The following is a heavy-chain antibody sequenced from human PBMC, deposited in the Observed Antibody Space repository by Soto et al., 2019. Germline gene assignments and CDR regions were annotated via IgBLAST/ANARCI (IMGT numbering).Heavy chain of an antibody. V-gene: IGHV3-23*01. J-gene: IGHJ4*02. CDR1: GFNFANYA. CDR2: ISSTGRRT. CDR3: AKVANVGVVVEYFDH. Sequence: GGSLRLSCGSSGFNFANYAMGWVRQAPGKGLEWVSGISSTGRRTYYADSVRGWFSISRDNSKNTVDLQINGLRAEDTAVYYCAKVANVGVVVEYFDHWGQGSLVTVSS. D-gene: IGHD3-3*01.